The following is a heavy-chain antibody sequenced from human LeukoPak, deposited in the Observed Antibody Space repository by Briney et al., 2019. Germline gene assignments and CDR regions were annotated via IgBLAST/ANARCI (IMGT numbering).Heavy chain of an antibody. CDR2: VYYSGST. J-gene: IGHJ4*02. D-gene: IGHD7-27*01. Sequence: RPSETLSLTCTVSGDFITAYYWSWLRQPPGKGLEWFGYVYYSGSTEYNPSLRSRVTISLEMSKHQFSLNLTSVTAADTAVYYCASNTGTVFDYWGQGALVTVSS. CDR3: ASNTGTVFDY. CDR1: GDFITAYY. V-gene: IGHV4-59*01.